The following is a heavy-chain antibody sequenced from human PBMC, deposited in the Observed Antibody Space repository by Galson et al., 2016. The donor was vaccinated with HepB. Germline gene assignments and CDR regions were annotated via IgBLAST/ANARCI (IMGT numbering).Heavy chain of an antibody. J-gene: IGHJ5*02. Sequence: SETLSLTCTVSGGSISTYYWSFIRQSPGKGLEWIGYINHSGSTKYNPPLKRRVTISVDTAQNQLSLTLTFVTAADTAVYYCARDSRYSSSMLFEPWGQGTLVTVSP. D-gene: IGHD6-13*01. CDR3: ARDSRYSSSMLFEP. CDR1: GGSISTYY. V-gene: IGHV4-59*01. CDR2: INHSGST.